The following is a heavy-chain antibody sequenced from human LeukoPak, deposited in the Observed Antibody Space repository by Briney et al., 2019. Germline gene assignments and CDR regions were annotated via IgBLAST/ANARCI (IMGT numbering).Heavy chain of an antibody. CDR2: ISWNSGSI. J-gene: IGHJ4*02. CDR3: AKDSFALGTLYYFDY. D-gene: IGHD1-1*01. V-gene: IGHV3-9*01. Sequence: GGSLRLSCAASTFTFSTYAMNWVRQAPGKGLEWVSGISWNSGSIGYADSVKGRFAISRDNAKNSLYLQMNSLRAEDTALYYCAKDSFALGTLYYFDYWGQGTLVTVSS. CDR1: TFTFSTYA.